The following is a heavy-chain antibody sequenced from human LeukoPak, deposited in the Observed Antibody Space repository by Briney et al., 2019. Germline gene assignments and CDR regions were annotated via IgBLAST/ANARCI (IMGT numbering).Heavy chain of an antibody. V-gene: IGHV1-69*01. D-gene: IGHD4-17*01. Sequence: SVQVSCKASGGTFSSYAISWVRQAPGQGLEWMGGIIPIFGTANYAQKFQGRVTITADESTSTAYMELSSLRSEDTAVYYCAGYHDYGDYRAFDIWGQGTMVTVSS. CDR1: GGTFSSYA. CDR3: AGYHDYGDYRAFDI. CDR2: IIPIFGTA. J-gene: IGHJ3*02.